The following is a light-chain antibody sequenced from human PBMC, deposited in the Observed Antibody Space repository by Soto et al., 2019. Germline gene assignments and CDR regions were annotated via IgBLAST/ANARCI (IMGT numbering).Light chain of an antibody. CDR2: KAS. J-gene: IGKJ1*01. V-gene: IGKV1-5*03. CDR3: QQYNSYWT. CDR1: QSIRTW. Sequence: QVTQVPSYLSAYVGDSVTITCRASQSIRTWLAWYQQKPGSAPKLLIYKASTLDSGVPSRFSGNGSGTDFALTINNVQPEDCATYYCQQYNSYWTFGLGTKV.